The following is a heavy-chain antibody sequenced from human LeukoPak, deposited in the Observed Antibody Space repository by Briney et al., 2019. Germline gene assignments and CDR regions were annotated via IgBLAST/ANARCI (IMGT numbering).Heavy chain of an antibody. CDR3: VRVTSYYDTKGFDY. J-gene: IGHJ4*02. Sequence: PSETLSLTCAVYGGSFSGYYWSWIRQPPGKGLEWIGEINHSGSTNYNPSLKSRVTISVDTSKNQFSLKLSSVTAADTAVYYCVRVTSYYDTKGFDYWGQGTLVTVSS. V-gene: IGHV4-34*01. D-gene: IGHD3-22*01. CDR2: INHSGST. CDR1: GGSFSGYY.